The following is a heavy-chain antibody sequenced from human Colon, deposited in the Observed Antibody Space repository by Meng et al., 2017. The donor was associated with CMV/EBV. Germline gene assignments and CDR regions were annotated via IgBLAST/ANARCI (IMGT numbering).Heavy chain of an antibody. Sequence: GGSLRLSCAASGFAFSNYWMHWVRQVPGKGLEWVSRINSDGTTTTYADSVKGRFIVSRDNPKSTVYLQMNSLKGEDTAVYFCARPSAPQYSDYVLLCGQGTLVTVSS. V-gene: IGHV3-74*01. D-gene: IGHD4-11*01. CDR1: GFAFSNYW. CDR3: ARPSAPQYSDYVLL. J-gene: IGHJ4*02. CDR2: INSDGTTT.